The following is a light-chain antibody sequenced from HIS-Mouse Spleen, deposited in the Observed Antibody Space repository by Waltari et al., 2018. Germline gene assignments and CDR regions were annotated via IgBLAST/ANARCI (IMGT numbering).Light chain of an antibody. CDR3: QQYGSSPPWT. Sequence: EIVLTQSPGTLSLSPGERATLFCRASQSVSSSYLAWYQQKPGQAPRLLIYGASSSATGIPDRFSGSRSGTDFTLTISGLESEDFAVYYCQQYGSSPPWTFGQGTKVEIK. CDR1: QSVSSSY. CDR2: GAS. V-gene: IGKV3-20*01. J-gene: IGKJ1*01.